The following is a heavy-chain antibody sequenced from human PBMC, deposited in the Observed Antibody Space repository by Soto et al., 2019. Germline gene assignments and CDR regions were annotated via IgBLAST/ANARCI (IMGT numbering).Heavy chain of an antibody. D-gene: IGHD1-26*01. J-gene: IGHJ4*02. V-gene: IGHV1-18*01. Sequence: QVQLVQSGAEVKKPGASVKVSCKASGYTFTSYGISWVRQAPGQGLEWMGWISAYNGNTNYAQKLQGRVTMTTDTATSTAYRERRSLRSDDTAVYYCAIGWIVGATLVSFAYWGQGTLVTVSS. CDR3: AIGWIVGATLVSFAY. CDR2: ISAYNGNT. CDR1: GYTFTSYG.